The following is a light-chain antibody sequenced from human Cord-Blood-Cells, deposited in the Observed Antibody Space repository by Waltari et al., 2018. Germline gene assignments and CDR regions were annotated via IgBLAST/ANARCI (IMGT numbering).Light chain of an antibody. J-gene: IGLJ1*01. V-gene: IGLV2-8*01. CDR3: SSYAGGYV. Sequence: QSALTQPPSASGSPGQSVTISCTGTSSDVGGYNYVSWYQQHPGKAPKLMIYEVSKRPSGVPFRCSGSSSGNTPSLAVSGLQAEDEAYYYCSSYAGGYVFGTGTKVTVL. CDR1: SSDVGGYNY. CDR2: EVS.